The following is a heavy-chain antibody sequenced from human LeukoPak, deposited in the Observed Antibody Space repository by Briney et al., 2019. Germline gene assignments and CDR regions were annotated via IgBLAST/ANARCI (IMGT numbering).Heavy chain of an antibody. CDR2: INPNDGDT. D-gene: IGHD2-2*01. V-gene: IGHV1-2*02. J-gene: IGHJ4*02. CDR3: ARANFLYCSSSTCLFDY. CDR1: GYTFTSYY. Sequence: ASVQVSSKASGYTFTSYYMHWVRQAPGQGFEWMGWINPNDGDTNYAQKFQDRVTMTRDTSISTAHMEVSRLRSDDTAVYYCARANFLYCSSSTCLFDYRGQGTLVTVSS.